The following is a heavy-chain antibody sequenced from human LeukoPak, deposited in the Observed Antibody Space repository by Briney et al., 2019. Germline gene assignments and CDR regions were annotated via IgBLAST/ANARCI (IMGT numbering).Heavy chain of an antibody. V-gene: IGHV3-7*01. D-gene: IGHD4-11*01. CDR1: GFLFTRYW. Sequence: GGSLRLSCEASGFLFTRYWMSWVRQAPGKGPEWVAHIKENGNEQYYADSVKGRFTICRDNVKQSLCLQMNNLRVEDTAVYCCARGPGDYDASDIWGQGTVVTVSS. CDR3: ARGPGDYDASDI. CDR2: IKENGNEQ. J-gene: IGHJ3*02.